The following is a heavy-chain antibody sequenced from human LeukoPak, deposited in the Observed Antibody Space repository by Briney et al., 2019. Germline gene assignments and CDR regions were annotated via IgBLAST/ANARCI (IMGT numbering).Heavy chain of an antibody. J-gene: IGHJ4*02. CDR3: AKFISYCSGGSCF. CDR1: GFTVSSYG. CDR2: ISYDGSNK. V-gene: IGHV3-30*18. Sequence: GGSLRLSCAASGFTVSSYGMHWVRQAPGKGLEWVAVISYDGSNKYYADSVKGRFTISRDNSKNTLYLQMNSLRAEDTAVYYCAKFISYCSGGSCFWSQGTLVTVSS. D-gene: IGHD2-15*01.